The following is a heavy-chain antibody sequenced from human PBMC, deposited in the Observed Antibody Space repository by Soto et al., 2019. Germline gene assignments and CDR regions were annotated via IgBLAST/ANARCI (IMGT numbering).Heavy chain of an antibody. J-gene: IGHJ4*02. CDR3: ARRKERSGPHYFDY. V-gene: IGHV1-8*01. CDR2: MNPSNGNA. D-gene: IGHD6-25*01. Sequence: AASVKVSCKASGDSFTKYDISWVRQATGQGLEWMGWMNPSNGNAGYAQNFRGRVTMTRNTSISTAYMELSGLKYEDTAVYYCARRKERSGPHYFDYWGQGTLVTVSS. CDR1: GDSFTKYD.